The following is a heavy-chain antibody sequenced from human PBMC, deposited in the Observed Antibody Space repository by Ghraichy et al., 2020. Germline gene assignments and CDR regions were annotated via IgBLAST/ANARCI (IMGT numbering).Heavy chain of an antibody. D-gene: IGHD2-2*01. Sequence: GGSLRLSCAASGFTFSASDIHWVRQASGKGLEWVGRSRSKVNSYMTTYAASVKGRFTISRDDSKNTAYLQMDSLKTEDTAVYYCSTPRLCSTTSCYGDYNYYLMEVWGQGTPVTVSS. CDR1: GFTFSASD. J-gene: IGHJ6*02. V-gene: IGHV3-73*01. CDR3: STPRLCSTTSCYGDYNYYLMEV. CDR2: SRSKVNSYMT.